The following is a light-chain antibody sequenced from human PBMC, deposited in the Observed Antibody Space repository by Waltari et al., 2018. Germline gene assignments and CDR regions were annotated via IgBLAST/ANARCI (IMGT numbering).Light chain of an antibody. CDR3: QTGGHGTWV. J-gene: IGLJ3*02. CDR2: VNSDGSH. CDR1: MAHSSTL. V-gene: IGLV4-69*01. Sequence: QLVLPQSPSVSASPGPPPMPTSTLPMAHSSTLIPRHQQQPEKGPRYLMKVNSDGSHSKGDKIPDRFSGSSSGAEHYLTISSLQSEDEADYYCQTGGHGTWVFGGGTKLTVL.